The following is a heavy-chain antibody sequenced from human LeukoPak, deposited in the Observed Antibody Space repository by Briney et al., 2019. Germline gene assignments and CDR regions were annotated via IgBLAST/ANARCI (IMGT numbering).Heavy chain of an antibody. V-gene: IGHV3-11*06. CDR3: AKGPGARGHFNWFDP. CDR1: GFTFNDYY. Sequence: GGSLRLSCAASGFTFNDYYMSWIRQAPGKGLEWLSYINIGGTNTHYADSVKGRFTISRDNAKNSLYLQMNGLRGEDTAVYYCAKGPGARGHFNWFDPWGQGTLVTVSS. J-gene: IGHJ5*02. D-gene: IGHD5-12*01. CDR2: INIGGTNT.